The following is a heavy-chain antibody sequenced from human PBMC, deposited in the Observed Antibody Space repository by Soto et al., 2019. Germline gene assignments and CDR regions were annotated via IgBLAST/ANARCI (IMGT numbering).Heavy chain of an antibody. J-gene: IGHJ4*02. Sequence: PSETLSLTCAVYGGSFSGYYWSWIRQPPGKGLEWIGEINHSGSTNYNPSLKSRVTISVDTSKNQFSLKLSSVTAADTAVYYCARAGFLDHSGKFDYWGQGTLVTVSS. V-gene: IGHV4-34*01. D-gene: IGHD3-3*01. CDR3: ARAGFLDHSGKFDY. CDR2: INHSGST. CDR1: GGSFSGYY.